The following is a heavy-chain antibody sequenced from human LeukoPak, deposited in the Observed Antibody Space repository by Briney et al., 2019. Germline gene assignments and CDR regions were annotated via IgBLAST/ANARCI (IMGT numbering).Heavy chain of an antibody. CDR1: GYTFTNYG. CDR2: ISVYHGNT. D-gene: IGHD6-19*01. J-gene: IGHJ5*02. CDR3: ARDPSLRGYSSDGNNWFDP. Sequence: ASVKVSCKASGYTFTNYGISWVRQAPGQGLEWMGWISVYHGNTKYARKLQGRVTTTTDTSTSTAYTELRSLRSDDTAVYYCARDPSLRGYSSDGNNWFDPWGQGTLVTVSS. V-gene: IGHV1-18*01.